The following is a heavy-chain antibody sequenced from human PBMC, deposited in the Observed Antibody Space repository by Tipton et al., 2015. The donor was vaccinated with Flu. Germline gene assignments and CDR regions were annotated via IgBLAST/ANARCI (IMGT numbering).Heavy chain of an antibody. J-gene: IGHJ4*02. CDR1: GYSISSGYY. CDR2: IYHSGST. D-gene: IGHD6-19*01. CDR3: ARGPEQWLVNPHYFDY. Sequence: TLSLTCTVSGYSISSGYYWGWIRQPPGKGLEWIGSIYHSGSTYYNPSLKSRVTISVDTSKNQFSLKLSSVTAADTAAYYCARGPEQWLVNPHYFDYWGQGTLVTVSS. V-gene: IGHV4-38-2*02.